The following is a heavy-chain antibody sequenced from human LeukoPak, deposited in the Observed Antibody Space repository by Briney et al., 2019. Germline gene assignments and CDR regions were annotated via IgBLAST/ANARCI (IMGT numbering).Heavy chain of an antibody. V-gene: IGHV4-34*01. J-gene: IGHJ5*02. Sequence: SETLSLTCAVYGGSFSGYYWSWIRQPPGKGLEWIGEINHSGSTNYNPSLKSRVTISVDTSKNQFSLKLSSVTAADTAVYYCAGDPTFSSGLNWFDPWGQGTLVTVSS. CDR2: INHSGST. CDR3: AGDPTFSSGLNWFDP. D-gene: IGHD6-19*01. CDR1: GGSFSGYY.